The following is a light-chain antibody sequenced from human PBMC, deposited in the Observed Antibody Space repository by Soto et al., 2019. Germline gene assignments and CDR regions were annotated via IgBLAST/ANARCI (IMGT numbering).Light chain of an antibody. CDR1: SSDVGGYNY. CDR3: SLYAGSNKIRV. Sequence: QSVLTQPPSASGSPGQSVTISCTGTSSDVGGYNYVSWYQQHPGKAPKLMIYEVSMRPSGVPDRFSGSKSGNTASLTVSGLQAEDEADYYCSLYAGSNKIRVFGGGTTLTVL. J-gene: IGLJ3*02. CDR2: EVS. V-gene: IGLV2-8*01.